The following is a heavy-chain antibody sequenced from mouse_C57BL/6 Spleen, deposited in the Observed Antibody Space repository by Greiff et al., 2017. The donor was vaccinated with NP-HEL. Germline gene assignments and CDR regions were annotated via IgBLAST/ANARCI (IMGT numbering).Heavy chain of an antibody. D-gene: IGHD1-1*01. Sequence: VQLQQSGAELVMPGASVKLSCKASGYTFTSYWMHWVKQRPGQGLEWIGEIDPSDSYTNYNQKFKGKSTLTVDKSSSTAYMQLSSLTSEDSAVYYCARYTTVVATTDYWGQGTTLTVSS. V-gene: IGHV1-69*01. CDR1: GYTFTSYW. CDR2: IDPSDSYT. J-gene: IGHJ2*01. CDR3: ARYTTVVATTDY.